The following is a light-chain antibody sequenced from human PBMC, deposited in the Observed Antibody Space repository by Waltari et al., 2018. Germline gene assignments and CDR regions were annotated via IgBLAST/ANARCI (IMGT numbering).Light chain of an antibody. J-gene: IGLJ2*01. Sequence: QSVLTQPPSASGTPGQRVTLSCSGSSSNIGPYYVFWYQLLPGTAPNLLRYKNGQRPSGVPGRFSASKSGTSASLAISGLRSEDEADYYCAAWDDSLSGVIFGGGTKLTVL. CDR3: AAWDDSLSGVI. CDR2: KNG. CDR1: SSNIGPYY. V-gene: IGLV1-47*01.